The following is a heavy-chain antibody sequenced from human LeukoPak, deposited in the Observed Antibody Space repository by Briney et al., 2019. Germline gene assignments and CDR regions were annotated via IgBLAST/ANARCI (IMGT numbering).Heavy chain of an antibody. CDR2: IIPIFDTA. CDR1: GYTFTSYA. J-gene: IGHJ1*01. CDR3: ARGPTRSVWFRELLAEYIQY. V-gene: IGHV1-69*13. D-gene: IGHD3-10*01. Sequence: SVKVSCKASGYTFTSYAMNWVRQAPGQGLEWMGGIIPIFDTANYAQKFQGRVTITADESTSTAYMELSSLRSDDTAVYYCARGPTRSVWFRELLAEYIQYWGQGTLVTVSS.